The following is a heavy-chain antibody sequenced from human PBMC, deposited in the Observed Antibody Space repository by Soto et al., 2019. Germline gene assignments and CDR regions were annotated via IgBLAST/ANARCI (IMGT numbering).Heavy chain of an antibody. V-gene: IGHV4-4*02. CDR2: IYHSGST. Sequence: QVQLQESGPGLVKPSGTLSLTCAVSGGSSSSSNWWSWVRQPPGKGLEWIGEIYHSGSTNYNPSLKSRVTISVDKSKNQFSLKLSSVTAADTAVYYCARDQPYYDSSAGSIVSWFDPWGQGTLVTVSS. CDR1: GGSSSSSNW. J-gene: IGHJ5*02. D-gene: IGHD3-22*01. CDR3: ARDQPYYDSSAGSIVSWFDP.